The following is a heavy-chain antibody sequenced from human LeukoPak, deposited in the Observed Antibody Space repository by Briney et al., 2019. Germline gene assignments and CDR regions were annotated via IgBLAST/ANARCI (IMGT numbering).Heavy chain of an antibody. CDR2: ISGSGGST. CDR3: AKEMWEVMYYFDY. V-gene: IGHV3-23*01. CDR1: GFTFSSYG. J-gene: IGHJ4*02. Sequence: GGTLRLSCAASGFTFSSYGMSWVRQAPGKGLEWVSAISGSGGSTYYADSVKGRFTISRDNSKNTLYLQMNSLRAEDTAVYYCAKEMWEVMYYFDYWGQGTTVTVSS. D-gene: IGHD1-26*01.